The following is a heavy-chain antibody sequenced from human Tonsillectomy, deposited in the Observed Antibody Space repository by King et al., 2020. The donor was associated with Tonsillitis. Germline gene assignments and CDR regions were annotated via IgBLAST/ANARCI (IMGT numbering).Heavy chain of an antibody. Sequence: VQLVESGGGLVQPGGSLRLSCAASGFTFSSYAMSWVRQAPGKGLEWVAVISGSGGRTYKEDSVKGRFPISRDNSKNTLYLQMNSLRAEDTAVYYCAKTDSYSSGWYVVYYGMDVWGQGTTVTVSS. J-gene: IGHJ6*02. CDR1: GFTFSSYA. V-gene: IGHV3-23*04. D-gene: IGHD6-19*01. CDR2: ISGSGGRT. CDR3: AKTDSYSSGWYVVYYGMDV.